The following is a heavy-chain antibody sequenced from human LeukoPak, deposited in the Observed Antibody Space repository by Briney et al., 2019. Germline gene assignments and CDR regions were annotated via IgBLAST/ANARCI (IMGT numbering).Heavy chain of an antibody. Sequence: SETLSLTCTVSGGSISSYYWSWIRQPPGKGLEWIGYIYTSGSTNYNPSLKSRVTISVATSKNQFSLKLSSVTAADTAVYYCASTGSPKYYYYYYMDVWGKGTTVTVSS. V-gene: IGHV4-4*09. J-gene: IGHJ6*03. D-gene: IGHD3-10*01. CDR2: IYTSGST. CDR1: GGSISSYY. CDR3: ASTGSPKYYYYYYMDV.